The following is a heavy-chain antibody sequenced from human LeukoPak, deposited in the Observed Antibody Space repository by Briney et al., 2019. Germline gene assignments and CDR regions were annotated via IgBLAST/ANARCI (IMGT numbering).Heavy chain of an antibody. D-gene: IGHD1-26*01. V-gene: IGHV3-30-3*01. CDR3: ARGVGVSRFNYFDP. CDR1: GFIFSNYA. CDR2: SSSDGSNK. Sequence: PGRSLRLSCAASGFIFSNYAMHWVRQAPGKGLEWVAVSSSDGSNKYDADSVKGRFTISRDNSKNTLYLQMNSLRDEDTAVYYCARGVGVSRFNYFDPWGQGTLVTVSS. J-gene: IGHJ5*02.